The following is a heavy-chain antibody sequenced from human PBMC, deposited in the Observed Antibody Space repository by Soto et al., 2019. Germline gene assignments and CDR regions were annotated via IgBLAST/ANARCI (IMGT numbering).Heavy chain of an antibody. CDR1: GYTFTSYD. J-gene: IGHJ4*02. D-gene: IGHD6-19*01. V-gene: IGHV1-8*01. CDR2: MNPSGGNT. CDR3: AGTVAGSGDFDY. Sequence: QVQLVQSGAEVKKPGASVKVSCKASGYTFTSYDINWVRQATGQGLGWMGWMNPSGGNTGYAQKFQGRVTMRRNTSISTVYMELSSLRSEDTAVYYCAGTVAGSGDFDYWGQGTLVTVSS.